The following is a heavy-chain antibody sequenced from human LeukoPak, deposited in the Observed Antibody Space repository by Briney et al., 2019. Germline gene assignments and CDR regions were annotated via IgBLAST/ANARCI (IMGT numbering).Heavy chain of an antibody. CDR3: AKDERVDIVATTLDY. Sequence: GGSLRLSCAASGFTFDDYAMHWVRQAPGKGLEWVSGISWNSGSIGYADSVKGRFTISRDNAKNSLYLQMNSLRAEDTALYYCAKDERVDIVATTLDYWGQGTLVTVSS. D-gene: IGHD5-12*01. CDR2: ISWNSGSI. CDR1: GFTFDDYA. V-gene: IGHV3-9*01. J-gene: IGHJ4*02.